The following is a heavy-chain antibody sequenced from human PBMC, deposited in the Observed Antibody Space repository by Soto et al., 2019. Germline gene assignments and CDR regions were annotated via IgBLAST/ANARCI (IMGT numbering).Heavy chain of an antibody. J-gene: IGHJ4*02. V-gene: IGHV3-33*08. CDR3: ARDETLSYYDSSGYSPYYFDY. CDR1: GFTFSSYA. D-gene: IGHD3-22*01. Sequence: GGSLRLSCAASGFTFSSYAMSWVRQAPGKGLEWVSVIWYDGSNTYYADSVKGRFTISRDNSKNTLYLQMNSLRAEDTAVYYCARDETLSYYDSSGYSPYYFDYWGQGTLVTVSS. CDR2: IWYDGSNT.